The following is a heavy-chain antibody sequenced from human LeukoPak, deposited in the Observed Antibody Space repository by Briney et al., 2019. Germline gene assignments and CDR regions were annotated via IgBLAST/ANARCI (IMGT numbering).Heavy chain of an antibody. V-gene: IGHV3-23*01. D-gene: IGHD3-3*01. CDR3: AKVLNYDFWSGYYGNDAFDI. J-gene: IGHJ3*02. CDR2: ISGSGGST. Sequence: GGSLRLSCAASGFTFSSYAMSWVRQAPGKGLEWVSAISGSGGSTYYADSVKGRFTISRDNSKNTLYLQMNSLRAEDTAVYYCAKVLNYDFWSGYYGNDAFDIWGQGTMVTVSS. CDR1: GFTFSSYA.